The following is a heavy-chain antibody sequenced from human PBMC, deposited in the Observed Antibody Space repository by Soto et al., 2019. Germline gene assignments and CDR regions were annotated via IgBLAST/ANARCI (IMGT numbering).Heavy chain of an antibody. CDR2: IYHSGST. V-gene: IGHV4-30-2*01. Sequence: SETLSLTCAVSGGSISSGGYSWSWIRQPPGKGLEWIGYIYHSGSTYYNPSLKSRVTISVDRSKNQFSLKLSSVTAADTAVYYCARGSTVTLGDAFDIWGQGTMVTV. D-gene: IGHD4-17*01. CDR1: GGSISSGGYS. CDR3: ARGSTVTLGDAFDI. J-gene: IGHJ3*02.